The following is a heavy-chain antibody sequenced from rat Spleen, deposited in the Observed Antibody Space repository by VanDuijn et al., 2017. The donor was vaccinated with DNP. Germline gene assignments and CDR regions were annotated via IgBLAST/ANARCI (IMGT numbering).Heavy chain of an antibody. J-gene: IGHJ2*01. CDR1: GFTFSTYD. CDR3: TRDRGNNWDY. Sequence: EVQLVESGGGLVQPGRSLKLSCAASGFTFSTYDMAWVRQAPTKGLEWVTSISPSADNTYYRDSVKGRFTVSRDNAKSSLYLQMDSLRSEDTATYYCTRDRGNNWDYWGQGVMVTVSS. V-gene: IGHV5-25*01. D-gene: IGHD4-5*01. CDR2: ISPSADNT.